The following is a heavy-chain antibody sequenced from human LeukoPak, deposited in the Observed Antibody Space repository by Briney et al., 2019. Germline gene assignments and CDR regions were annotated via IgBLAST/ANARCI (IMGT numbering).Heavy chain of an antibody. CDR1: GFTISNDR. V-gene: IGHV3-15*01. CDR2: IKSKTDGGTT. D-gene: IGHD3-3*01. Sequence: PGGSLRLSCEASGFTISNDRMSWVRQAPGKGLEWVGRIKSKTDGGTTDYAAPVKGRFTISRDDSKNTLSLQMSGLKTEDTAVYYCTTDRFWWGQGTLVTVSS. J-gene: IGHJ4*02. CDR3: TTDRFW.